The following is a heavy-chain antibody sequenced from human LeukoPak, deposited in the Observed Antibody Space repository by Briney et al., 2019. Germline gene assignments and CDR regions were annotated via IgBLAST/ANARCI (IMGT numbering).Heavy chain of an antibody. Sequence: GGSLRLSCAASGFTFSSYSMNWVRQAPGKGLEWVSYISPDSTQIYYADSVKGRFTISRDNAKNSLYLQMNSLRAEDTAVYYCASGMRVGPNIWGQGTLVTVSS. CDR1: GFTFSSYS. CDR2: ISPDSTQI. J-gene: IGHJ4*02. V-gene: IGHV3-21*05. D-gene: IGHD1-26*01. CDR3: ASGMRVGPNI.